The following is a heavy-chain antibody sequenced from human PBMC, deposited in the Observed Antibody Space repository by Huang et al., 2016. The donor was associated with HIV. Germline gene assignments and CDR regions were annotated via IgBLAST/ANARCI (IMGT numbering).Heavy chain of an antibody. CDR2: INHSGST. Sequence: QVQLQQWGAGLLKPSETLSLTCAVYGGSFSGYYWSWIRKPPGKGLEWIGEINHSGSTNYNPSLKSRVTISVDTSKTQFSLKLNSVTAADTAVYYCARGPDYYDSSGREALDIWGQGTMVTVSS. J-gene: IGHJ3*02. D-gene: IGHD3-22*01. CDR1: GGSFSGYY. CDR3: ARGPDYYDSSGREALDI. V-gene: IGHV4-34*01.